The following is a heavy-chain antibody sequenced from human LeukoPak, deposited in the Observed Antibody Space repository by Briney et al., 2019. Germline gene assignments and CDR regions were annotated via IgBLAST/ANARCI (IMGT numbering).Heavy chain of an antibody. CDR2: VRGSGTDT. D-gene: IGHD6-13*01. Sequence: PGGSLRLSCAASGFTFSTYAMSWVRQAPGKGLEWVSDVRGSGTDTYYADSVKGRFTISRDNSKNTLYLQMNSLRAEDTAVYYCAKGPTSSWVQSFFDFWGQGTLVSVSS. V-gene: IGHV3-23*01. J-gene: IGHJ4*02. CDR3: AKGPTSSWVQSFFDF. CDR1: GFTFSTYA.